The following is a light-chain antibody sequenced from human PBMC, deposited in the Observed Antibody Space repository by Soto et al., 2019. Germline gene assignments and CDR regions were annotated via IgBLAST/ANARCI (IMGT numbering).Light chain of an antibody. CDR3: ATWDDRLYDPV. V-gene: IGLV1-44*01. CDR1: SSNIGSNT. Sequence: QSVLTQPPSASGTPGQRVTISCSGSSSNIGSNTVDWYQQLPGTAPKLLIYSNDQRPSGVPDRFSGSKSGTSASLAISGLQSEDEADYYCATWDDRLYDPVFGSGTKVTVL. J-gene: IGLJ1*01. CDR2: SND.